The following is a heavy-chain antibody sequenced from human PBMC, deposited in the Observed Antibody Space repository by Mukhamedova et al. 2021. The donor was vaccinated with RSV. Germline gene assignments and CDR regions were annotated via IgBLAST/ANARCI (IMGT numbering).Heavy chain of an antibody. Sequence: SGSSGINAEYKGGRVTMTRDTSTSTVYMELSSLRSEDTAVYYCARSNSMSNFDYWGQGTLVTVSS. V-gene: IGHV1-46*04. D-gene: IGHD2/OR15-2a*01. CDR2: SGSSG. J-gene: IGHJ4*02. CDR3: ARSNSMSNFDY.